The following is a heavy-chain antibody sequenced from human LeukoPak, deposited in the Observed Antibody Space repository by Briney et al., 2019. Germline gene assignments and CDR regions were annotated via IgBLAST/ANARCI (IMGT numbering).Heavy chain of an antibody. J-gene: IGHJ4*02. CDR3: ARGDSSRGSGSYYRSYYFDY. CDR2: IYYSGST. D-gene: IGHD3-10*01. V-gene: IGHV4-59*01. Sequence: SETLSLTCAVYGGSFSGYYWSWIRQPPGKGLEWIGYIYYSGSTNYNPSLKSRVTISVDTSKNQFSLKLSSVTAADTAVYYCARGDSSRGSGSYYRSYYFDYWGQGTLVTVSS. CDR1: GGSFSGYY.